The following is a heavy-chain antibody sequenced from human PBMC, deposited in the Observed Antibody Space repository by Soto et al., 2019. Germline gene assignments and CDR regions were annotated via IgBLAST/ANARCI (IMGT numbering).Heavy chain of an antibody. CDR1: GFTFSSYT. CDR3: ARGSEDIVVVPATIPFDY. J-gene: IGHJ4*02. D-gene: IGHD2-2*02. CDR2: ISSGSSYI. V-gene: IGHV3-21*01. Sequence: PGGSLRLSCAASGFTFSSYTMNWVRQAPGKGLEWVSSISSGSSYIYYADSGRFTISRDNAKNSLYLHMNSLRAEDTAVYYCARGSEDIVVVPATIPFDYWGQGTLVTVSS.